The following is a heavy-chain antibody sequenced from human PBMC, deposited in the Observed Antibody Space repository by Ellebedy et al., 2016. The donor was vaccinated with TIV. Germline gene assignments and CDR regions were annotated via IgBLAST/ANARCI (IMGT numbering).Heavy chain of an antibody. CDR2: INPNSGGT. V-gene: IGHV1-2*02. J-gene: IGHJ4*02. Sequence: ASVKVSXKASGYTFTGYYMHWVRQAPGQGLEWMGWINPNSGGTNYAQKFQGRVTMTRDTSISRAYMELSRLRSDDTAVYYCARVDCSGGSCYPNFDYWGQGTLVTVSS. CDR1: GYTFTGYY. D-gene: IGHD2-15*01. CDR3: ARVDCSGGSCYPNFDY.